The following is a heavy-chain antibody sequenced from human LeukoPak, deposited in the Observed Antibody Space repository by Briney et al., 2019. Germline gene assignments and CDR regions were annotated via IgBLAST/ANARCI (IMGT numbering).Heavy chain of an antibody. D-gene: IGHD2-21*02. CDR1: GFSLSTSGVG. Sequence: SGPTLVKPRQTLTLTCTFSGFSLSTSGVGVGWIRQPPGKALEWLALIYWDDDKRYSPSLKSRLTITKDTSRNQVVLTMTNVDPVDTATYYCATGGDGYRSGDISTAFDYWGQGTLVTVSS. J-gene: IGHJ4*02. CDR2: IYWDDDK. V-gene: IGHV2-5*02. CDR3: ATGGDGYRSGDISTAFDY.